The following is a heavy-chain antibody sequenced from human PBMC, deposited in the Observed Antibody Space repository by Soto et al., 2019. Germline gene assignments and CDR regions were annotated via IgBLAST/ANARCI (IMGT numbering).Heavy chain of an antibody. V-gene: IGHV4-4*07. Sequence: SLTCTVSGGSISSYYWSWIRQPAGKGLEWIRRIYTSGSTNYNPSLKSRVTMSVDTSKNQFSLKLSSVTAADTAVYYCARACSSNSCYDGFDYWGQGSLVTVSS. CDR2: IYTSGST. CDR1: GGSISSYY. D-gene: IGHD2-2*01. J-gene: IGHJ4*02. CDR3: ARACSSNSCYDGFDY.